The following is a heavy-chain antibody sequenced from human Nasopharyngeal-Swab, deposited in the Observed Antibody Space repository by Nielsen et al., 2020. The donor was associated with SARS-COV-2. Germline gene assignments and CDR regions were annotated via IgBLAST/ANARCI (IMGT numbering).Heavy chain of an antibody. Sequence: ASVKVSCKASGYTFTSYAMNWVRQAPGQGLEWMGRINPNSGGTNYAQKFQGRVTMTRDTSITTAYMELSRLRSGDTAVYYCARDNFYNSSGYYSPDYWGQGTLVTVSS. V-gene: IGHV1-2*06. CDR3: ARDNFYNSSGYYSPDY. CDR1: GYTFTSYA. CDR2: INPNSGGT. J-gene: IGHJ4*02. D-gene: IGHD3-22*01.